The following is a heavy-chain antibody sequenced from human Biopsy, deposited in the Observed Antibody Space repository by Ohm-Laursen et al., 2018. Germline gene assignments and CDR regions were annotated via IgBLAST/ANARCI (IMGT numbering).Heavy chain of an antibody. CDR1: GGSISSYY. D-gene: IGHD4/OR15-4a*01. CDR3: ARSIDYGNSYFQY. J-gene: IGHJ1*01. CDR2: LYTTGST. Sequence: SDTLSLTCTVSGGSISSYYWKWIRQPAGGGLEYIGRLYTTGSTNYNPSLRSRVTMSADTSKNQFSLNLRSVTAADTAVYFCARSIDYGNSYFQYWGQGILVTVSS. V-gene: IGHV4-4*07.